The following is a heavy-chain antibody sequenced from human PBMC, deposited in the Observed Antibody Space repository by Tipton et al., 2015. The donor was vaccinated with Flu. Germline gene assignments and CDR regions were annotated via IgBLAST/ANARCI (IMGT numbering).Heavy chain of an antibody. CDR2: IYYSGST. CDR1: GGSISSYY. Sequence: TLSLTCTVSGGSISSYYWSWIRQPPGKGLEWIGYIYYSGSTNYNPSLKSRVTISVDTSKNQFSLKLSSVTAADTAVYYYARMILLGAARPVFVYWGQGTLVTVSS. D-gene: IGHD6-6*01. V-gene: IGHV4-59*01. CDR3: ARMILLGAARPVFVY. J-gene: IGHJ4*02.